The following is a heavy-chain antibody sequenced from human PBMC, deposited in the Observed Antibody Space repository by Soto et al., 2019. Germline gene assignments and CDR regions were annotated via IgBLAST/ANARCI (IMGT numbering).Heavy chain of an antibody. J-gene: IGHJ4*02. CDR3: VRWDSGNPEN. CDR2: TKNKAQRYTT. Sequence: EVQLVESGGGLVQPGGSLRLSCVVSGFTLSDHYIDWVRQAPGKGLEWVGRTKNKAQRYTTEYAASVKGRFTISRDDSENSGHLQMNSLKTEDTAVYYCVRWDSGNPENWGQGTLVTVSS. D-gene: IGHD1-26*01. CDR1: GFTLSDHY. V-gene: IGHV3-72*01.